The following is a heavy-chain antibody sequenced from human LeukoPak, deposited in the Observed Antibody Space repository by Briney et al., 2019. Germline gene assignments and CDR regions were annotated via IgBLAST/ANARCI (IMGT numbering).Heavy chain of an antibody. CDR1: GFTFSTSA. CDR3: AKGSF. V-gene: IGHV3-23*01. J-gene: IGHJ4*02. Sequence: GGSLRLSCVVSGFTFSTSAMSWVRQAPGKGLEWVSGISESGGSTYYADPVKGRFTSSRDNSKNTLYLQMNNLRAEDTAAYYCAKGSFWGQGTLVTVSS. CDR2: ISESGGST. D-gene: IGHD3-10*01.